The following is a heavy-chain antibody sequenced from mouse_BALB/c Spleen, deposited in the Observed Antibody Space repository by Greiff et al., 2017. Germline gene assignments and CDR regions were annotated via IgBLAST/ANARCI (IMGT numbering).Heavy chain of an antibody. CDR1: GFSLTSYG. V-gene: IGHV2-9*02. CDR2: IWAGGST. J-gene: IGHJ4*01. CDR3: ARVYRHDAMDY. Sequence: VQLQQSGPGLVAPSQSLSITCTVSGFSLTSYGVHWVRQPPGKGLEWLGVIWAGGSTNYNADLMSRLSISKDNYKRQVFLKMNSLQTDDTAMYYRARVYRHDAMDYWGQGTSVTVSS. D-gene: IGHD6-1*01.